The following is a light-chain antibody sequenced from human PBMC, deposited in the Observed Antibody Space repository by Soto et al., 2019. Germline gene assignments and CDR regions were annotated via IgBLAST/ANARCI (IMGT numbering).Light chain of an antibody. J-gene: IGKJ3*01. V-gene: IGKV1-39*01. Sequence: DIHMTQSPSSLSASVGDRVTITCRASQTISNYLNWYQEKPGRAPKLLIYAASNLQSGVPSRFSGSGSGTDFTLTITNLQPEDFATYYCQKTYSTPFTFGPGTNVDVK. CDR1: QTISNY. CDR2: AAS. CDR3: QKTYSTPFT.